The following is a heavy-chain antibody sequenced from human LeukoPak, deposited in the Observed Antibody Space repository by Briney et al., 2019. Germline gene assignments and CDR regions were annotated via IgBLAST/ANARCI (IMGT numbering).Heavy chain of an antibody. CDR3: ASGAYYYGSGTGWFDP. Sequence: EPLSLTCTVSGGSISSYYWSWIRPPPGKGLEWIGYIYCSGSTNYNLSLKSRVTISVDTSKNQFSLKLSSVTAADTAVYYCASGAYYYGSGTGWFDPWGQGTLVTVSS. CDR1: GGSISSYY. V-gene: IGHV4-59*01. CDR2: IYCSGST. D-gene: IGHD3-10*01. J-gene: IGHJ5*02.